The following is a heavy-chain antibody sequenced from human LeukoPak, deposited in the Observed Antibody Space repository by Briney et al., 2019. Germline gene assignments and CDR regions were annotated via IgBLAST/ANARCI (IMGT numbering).Heavy chain of an antibody. D-gene: IGHD6-13*01. CDR3: AREGLRQQLTSDAFDI. V-gene: IGHV4-31*03. J-gene: IGHJ3*02. Sequence: PSQTLSLTCTVSGGSISSGGYYWSWIRQHPGKGLEWIGYIYYSGSTYYNPSLKSRVTISVDTSKNQFSLKLSSVTAADTAVYYCAREGLRQQLTSDAFDIWGQGTMVTVSS. CDR2: IYYSGST. CDR1: GGSISSGGYY.